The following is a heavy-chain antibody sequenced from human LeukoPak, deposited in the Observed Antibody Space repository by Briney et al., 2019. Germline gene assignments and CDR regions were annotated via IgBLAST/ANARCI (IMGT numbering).Heavy chain of an antibody. J-gene: IGHJ4*02. CDR2: VYYSGST. V-gene: IGHV4-61*08. CDR3: ARCDLYGYVDY. CDR1: GGSISSGGYY. Sequence: PSETLSLTCAVSGGSISSGGYYWSWIRQPPGKGLEWIGYVYYSGSTNYNPSLKSRVTISVDTSKNQFSLKLSSVTAADTAVYCCARCDLYGYVDYWGQGTLVTVSS. D-gene: IGHD3-10*01.